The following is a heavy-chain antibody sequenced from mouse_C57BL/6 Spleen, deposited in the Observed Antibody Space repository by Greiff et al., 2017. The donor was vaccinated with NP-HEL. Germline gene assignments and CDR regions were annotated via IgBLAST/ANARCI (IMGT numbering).Heavy chain of an antibody. V-gene: IGHV3-6*01. J-gene: IGHJ4*01. D-gene: IGHD2-3*01. CDR1: GYSITSCYY. CDR3: ARDTPDGRDYAMDY. CDR2: ISYAGSN. Sequence: VQLQQSGPGLVKPSQSLSLTCSVTGYSITSCYYWNWIRQFPGNQLEWMGYISYAGSNNSNPSLTNRISITRDTSKNQFFLKLNSVTTEDTATDYCARDTPDGRDYAMDYWGQGTSVTVSA.